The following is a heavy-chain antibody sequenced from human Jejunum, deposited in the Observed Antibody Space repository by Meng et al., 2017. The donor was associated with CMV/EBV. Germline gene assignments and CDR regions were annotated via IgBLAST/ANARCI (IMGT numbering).Heavy chain of an antibody. V-gene: IGHV3-33*05. D-gene: IGHD3-3*01. Sequence: VRQAPGKGLQWVLLISNDGSDKNYTESVKGRFTISRDNAKNSLYLQVNSLRAEDTAVYYCVRDQKHALDLWSGYRGSWGSDWFDPWGQGTLVTVSS. CDR3: VRDQKHALDLWSGYRGSWGSDWFDP. J-gene: IGHJ5*02. CDR2: ISNDGSDK.